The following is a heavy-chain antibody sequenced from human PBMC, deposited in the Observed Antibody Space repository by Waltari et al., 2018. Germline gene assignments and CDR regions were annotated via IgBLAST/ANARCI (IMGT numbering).Heavy chain of an antibody. Sequence: QVQLQESGPGLVKPSETLSLTCTVSGYSISRGYYWGWIRQPPGKGLEWIGSIYHSGSTYYNPSLKSRVTISVDTSKNQFSLKLSSVTAADTAVYYCARKWELLNAFDIWGQGTMVTVSS. CDR3: ARKWELLNAFDI. J-gene: IGHJ3*02. CDR1: GYSISRGYY. V-gene: IGHV4-38-2*02. CDR2: IYHSGST. D-gene: IGHD1-26*01.